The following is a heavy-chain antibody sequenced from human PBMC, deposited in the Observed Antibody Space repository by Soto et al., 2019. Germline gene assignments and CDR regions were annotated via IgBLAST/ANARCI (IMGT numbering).Heavy chain of an antibody. J-gene: IGHJ4*02. D-gene: IGHD2-15*01. CDR3: GRDQPATGVGY. Sequence: ASVKVSCNASGYTFTSYAMHWVRQAPGQRLEWMGWINAGNGNTKYSQKFQGRVTITRDTSASTAYMELSSLRSEDTAVYYCGRDQPATGVGYWGQGTLVTVSS. CDR2: INAGNGNT. V-gene: IGHV1-3*01. CDR1: GYTFTSYA.